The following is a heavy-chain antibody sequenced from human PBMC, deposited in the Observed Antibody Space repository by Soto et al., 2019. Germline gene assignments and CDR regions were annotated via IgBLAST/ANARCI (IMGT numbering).Heavy chain of an antibody. V-gene: IGHV1-3*01. CDR2: INAGNGNT. CDR1: GYTFTSYA. D-gene: IGHD6-19*01. Sequence: ASVKVSCKASGYTFTSYAMHWVRQATGQRLEWMGWINAGNGNTKYSQKFQGRVTITRDTSASTAYMELSSLRSEDTAVYYCARAIGDSSGWYYFCFDPWGQGTLVTVSS. J-gene: IGHJ5*02. CDR3: ARAIGDSSGWYYFCFDP.